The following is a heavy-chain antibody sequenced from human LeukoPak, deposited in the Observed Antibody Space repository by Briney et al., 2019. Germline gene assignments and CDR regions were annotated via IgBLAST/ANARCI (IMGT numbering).Heavy chain of an antibody. CDR1: GSTFISYW. V-gene: IGHV3-7*03. Sequence: GGSLGPSCQAPGSTFISYWITWFGQPPGKGLEWVATIKRDGSEKYYVDSVKGRFTISRDNAKNSLDLQMNSLRVEDTAVYYCARLGPASSGWPESFDYWGQGTLVTVSS. D-gene: IGHD6-19*01. CDR2: IKRDGSEK. J-gene: IGHJ4*02. CDR3: ARLGPASSGWPESFDY.